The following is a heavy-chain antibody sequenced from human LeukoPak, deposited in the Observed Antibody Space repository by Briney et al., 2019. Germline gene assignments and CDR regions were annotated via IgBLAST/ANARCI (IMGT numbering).Heavy chain of an antibody. CDR2: IKSDGSNT. V-gene: IGHV3-74*01. J-gene: IGHJ6*04. CDR3: AELGITMIGGV. CDR1: GFTFSSYW. Sequence: GGSLRLSCAASGFTFSSYWMHWVRQAPGKGLVWVSRIKSDGSNTNYADSVKGRFNISRDNSQNTLYLQMNSLRAEDTAVYYCAELGITMIGGVWGKGTTVTISS. D-gene: IGHD3-10*02.